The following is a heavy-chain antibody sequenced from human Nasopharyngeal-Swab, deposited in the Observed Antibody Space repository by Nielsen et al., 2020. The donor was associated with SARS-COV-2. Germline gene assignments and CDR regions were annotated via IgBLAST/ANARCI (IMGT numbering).Heavy chain of an antibody. V-gene: IGHV4-39*07. J-gene: IGHJ6*02. CDR3: ARPFREPSRYYYGMDV. D-gene: IGHD3-10*01. CDR2: IYYSGST. Sequence: SETLSLTCTVSGGSISSSSYYWGWIRQPPGKGLEWIGSIYYSGSTYYNPSLKSRVTISVDTSKNQFSLKLSSVTAADTAVYYCARPFREPSRYYYGMDVWGQGTTVTVPS. CDR1: GGSISSSSYY.